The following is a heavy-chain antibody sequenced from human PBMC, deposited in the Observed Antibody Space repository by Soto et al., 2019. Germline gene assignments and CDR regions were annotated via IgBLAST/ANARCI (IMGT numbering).Heavy chain of an antibody. CDR2: IFYSGSS. V-gene: IGHV4-31*01. CDR1: GGSINSGGYY. J-gene: IGHJ4*02. D-gene: IGHD2-2*01. CDR3: ASNSSSKKIDY. Sequence: QVQLQESGPGLAKPSQTLSLTCSVSGGSINSGGYYWTWIRQHPGKGLEWIGNIFYSGSSYYNPALTRPRTISIDTSKTLFSLELRAVTAADTAVYDWASNSSSKKIDYWGQGTRVTVSS.